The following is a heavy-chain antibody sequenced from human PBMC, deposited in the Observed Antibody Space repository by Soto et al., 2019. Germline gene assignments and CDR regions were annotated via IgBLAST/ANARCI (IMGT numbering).Heavy chain of an antibody. D-gene: IGHD5-18*01. CDR1: GGSISSGGYS. V-gene: IGHV4-30-2*01. Sequence: QLQLQESGSGLVKPSQTLSLTCAVSGGSISSGGYSWSWLRQPPGKGLEWIGYIYHSGSTYYNPSLKSRVTIAVDRAKNQFSLKLSSVTAADTAVYYCARGRGYGYVNFDYWGQGTLVTVSS. J-gene: IGHJ4*02. CDR2: IYHSGST. CDR3: ARGRGYGYVNFDY.